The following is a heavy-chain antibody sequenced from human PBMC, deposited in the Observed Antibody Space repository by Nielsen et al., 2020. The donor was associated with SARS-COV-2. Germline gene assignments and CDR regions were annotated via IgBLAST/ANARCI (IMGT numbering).Heavy chain of an antibody. V-gene: IGHV3-9*01. D-gene: IGHD6-19*01. CDR3: AKAQYSSGWYASDY. CDR1: GFTFDDYA. Sequence: SLKISCAASGFTFDDYAMHWVRQAPGKGLEWVSGISWNSGSIGYADSMKGRFTISRDNAKNSLYLQMNSLRAEDTALYYCAKAQYSSGWYASDYWGQGTLVTVSS. J-gene: IGHJ4*02. CDR2: ISWNSGSI.